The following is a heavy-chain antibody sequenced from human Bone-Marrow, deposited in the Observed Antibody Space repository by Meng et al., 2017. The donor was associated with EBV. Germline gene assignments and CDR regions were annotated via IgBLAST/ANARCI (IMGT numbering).Heavy chain of an antibody. V-gene: IGHV1-18*01. CDR2: ISAYNGNT. CDR1: GYTFTRYG. Sequence: VARVQSGAEGKKPGASLKVAGKSLGYTFTRYGISWVQQATGQGLEWMGWISAYNGNTNNAQKPHGRVTMTTDTSTSTAYMELRSLRSDNTAVYYCARINCCGGSCYSPLWYWGQGTLVTVSS. J-gene: IGHJ4*02. CDR3: ARINCCGGSCYSPLWY. D-gene: IGHD2-15*01.